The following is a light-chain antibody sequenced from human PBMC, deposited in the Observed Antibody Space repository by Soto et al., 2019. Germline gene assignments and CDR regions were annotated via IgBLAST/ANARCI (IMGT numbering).Light chain of an antibody. V-gene: IGKV1-16*01. CDR2: GAS. CDR1: QGITYY. CDR3: HQYDSYPRT. J-gene: IGKJ3*01. Sequence: DIQMTQSPSSLSASVGDRVTITCRASQGITYYLAWFQQKPGKAPKSLIYGASSLQSGVPSRFNGSGFGTDFSLTISSLQPEDIATYYCHQYDSYPRTFGPGTKVKIK.